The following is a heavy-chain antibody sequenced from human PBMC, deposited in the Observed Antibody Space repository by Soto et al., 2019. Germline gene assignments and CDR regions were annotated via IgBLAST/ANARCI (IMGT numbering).Heavy chain of an antibody. Sequence: QVQLVQSGAEVKKPGSSVKVSCKASGGTFSSYAISWVRQAPGQGLEWMGGISAYNGNTNYAQKLQGRVTMTTDTSTSTAYMELRSLRSDDTAVYYCARVILHRGGDDYWGQGTLVTVSS. CDR2: ISAYNGNT. J-gene: IGHJ4*02. CDR1: GGTFSSYA. CDR3: ARVILHRGGDDY. D-gene: IGHD3-10*01. V-gene: IGHV1-18*01.